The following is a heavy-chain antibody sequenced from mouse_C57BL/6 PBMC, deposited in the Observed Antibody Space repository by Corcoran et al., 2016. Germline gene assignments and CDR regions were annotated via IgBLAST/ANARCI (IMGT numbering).Heavy chain of an antibody. V-gene: IGHV1-18*01. D-gene: IGHD1-1*01. Sequence: EVQLQQSGPELVKPGASVKIPCKASGYTFTDYNMDWVKQSHGKSLEWIGDINPNNGGTIYNQKFKGKATLTVDKSSSTAYMELRSLTSEDTAVYYCARWDYYGRSHWYFNVWGTGTTVTVSS. CDR2: INPNNGGT. J-gene: IGHJ1*03. CDR1: GYTFTDYN. CDR3: ARWDYYGRSHWYFNV.